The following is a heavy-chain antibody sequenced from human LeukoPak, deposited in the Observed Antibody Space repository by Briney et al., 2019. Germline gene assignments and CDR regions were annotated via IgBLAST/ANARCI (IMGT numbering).Heavy chain of an antibody. CDR3: ATASAHYYDFWSGYTDY. CDR2: INPNSGGT. CDR1: GYTFTGYY. V-gene: IGHV1-2*02. D-gene: IGHD3-3*01. Sequence: GASVKDSCKASGYTFTGYYMHWVRQAPGQGLEWMGWINPNSGGTNYAQKFQGRVTMTRDTSISTAYMELSSLRSEDTAVYYCATASAHYYDFWSGYTDYWGQGTLVTVSS. J-gene: IGHJ4*02.